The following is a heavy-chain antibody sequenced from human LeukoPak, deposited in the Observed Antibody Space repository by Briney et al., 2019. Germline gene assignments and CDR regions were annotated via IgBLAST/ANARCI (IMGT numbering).Heavy chain of an antibody. Sequence: ASVKVSCKASGYTFTGYYMHWVRQAPGQGLEWMGWINPNSGGTNYAQKFQGRVTMTRDTSISTAYMELSRLKYDDTAIYYCARGYCSGGNCYHFESWGQGTQVTVSS. J-gene: IGHJ4*02. CDR3: ARGYCSGGNCYHFES. V-gene: IGHV1-2*02. D-gene: IGHD2-15*01. CDR1: GYTFTGYY. CDR2: INPNSGGT.